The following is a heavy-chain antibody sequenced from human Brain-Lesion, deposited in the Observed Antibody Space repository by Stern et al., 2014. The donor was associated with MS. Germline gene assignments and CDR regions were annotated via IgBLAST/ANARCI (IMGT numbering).Heavy chain of an antibody. J-gene: IGHJ6*02. CDR2: INPNTGGT. D-gene: IGHD3-3*01. CDR1: GYIFTGYY. CDR3: ARDQRGITIFGVVTDYYYLGMDV. Sequence: QVQLVQSGAEVKKPGPSVKVSCKTSGYIFTGYYIHWVRQAPGQGLEWMAWINPNTGGTKYAQKFQGRVTMSRDTSISTAYVELSSLISDDTAVYYCARDQRGITIFGVVTDYYYLGMDVWGQGTTVTVSS. V-gene: IGHV1-2*02.